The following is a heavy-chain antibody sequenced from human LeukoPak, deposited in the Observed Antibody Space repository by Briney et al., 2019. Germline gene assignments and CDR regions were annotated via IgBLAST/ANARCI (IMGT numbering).Heavy chain of an antibody. D-gene: IGHD2-2*01. Sequence: GRSLRLSCAASGFTFSSYAMHWVRQAPGKGLEWVAVISYDGSNKYYADSVKGRFTISRDNAKSSVYLQMNRLSAEDTAIYYCARDPCGSTTCYLKSWGQGTLVTVSS. V-gene: IGHV3-30*04. CDR3: ARDPCGSTTCYLKS. CDR2: ISYDGSNK. CDR1: GFTFSSYA. J-gene: IGHJ5*02.